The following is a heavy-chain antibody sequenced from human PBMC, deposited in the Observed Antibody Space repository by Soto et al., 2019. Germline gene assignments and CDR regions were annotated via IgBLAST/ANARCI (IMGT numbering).Heavy chain of an antibody. J-gene: IGHJ1*01. CDR3: ASDRVESRYPADFQH. D-gene: IGHD3-16*02. V-gene: IGHV3-53*01. CDR1: GFTVSSNY. CDR2: IYSGGST. Sequence: EVQLVESGGGLIQPGGSLRLACAASGFTVSSNYMSRVRQAPGKGLEWVSVIYSGGSTYYADSVKGRFTISRDNSKNTLYLQMTSLRAEDTALYYCASDRVESRYPADFQHWGQGTLVTVSS.